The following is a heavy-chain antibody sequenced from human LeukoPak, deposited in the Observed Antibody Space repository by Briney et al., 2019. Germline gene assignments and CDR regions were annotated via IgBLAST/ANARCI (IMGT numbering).Heavy chain of an antibody. CDR1: GYSLSSGYY. D-gene: IGHD6-19*01. CDR2: VYHSGST. J-gene: IGHJ4*02. V-gene: IGHV4-38-2*01. Sequence: PSGTLSLTCAVSGYSLSSGYYWGWIRQPPGKGLEWIGSVYHSGSTYYNPSLKSRVTISVDTSKNQFSLKLTSVTAADTAVYYCAMYSSGWYKNYWGQGTLVTVSS. CDR3: AMYSSGWYKNY.